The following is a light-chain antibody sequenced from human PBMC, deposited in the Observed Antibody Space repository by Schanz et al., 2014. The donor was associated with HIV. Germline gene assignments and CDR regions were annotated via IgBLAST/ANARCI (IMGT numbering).Light chain of an antibody. J-gene: IGLJ2*01. CDR1: SSDVGGYNR. Sequence: QSALTQPPSVSGSPGQLVTISCTGTSSDVGGYNRVFWFQQSPGTAPKLMIYEVSDRPSGVPVRFFGSKSGNTASLTISGLQAEDEADYYCSSYTIINTPVLFGGGTKLTVL. CDR3: SSYTIINTPVL. V-gene: IGLV2-18*02. CDR2: EVS.